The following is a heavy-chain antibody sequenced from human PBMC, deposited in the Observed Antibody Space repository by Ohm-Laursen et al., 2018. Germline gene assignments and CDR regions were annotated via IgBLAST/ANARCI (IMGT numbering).Heavy chain of an antibody. Sequence: SLRLSCAAPGFTFTSFWMSWVRQASGKGLEWVANIKQDGSEKYYVDSVKGRFSISRDNAKNSLYLQMNSLRAEDTAVYFCARDVDCWGQGTLVTVSS. CDR3: ARDVDC. V-gene: IGHV3-7*01. J-gene: IGHJ4*02. CDR2: IKQDGSEK. CDR1: GFTFTSFW.